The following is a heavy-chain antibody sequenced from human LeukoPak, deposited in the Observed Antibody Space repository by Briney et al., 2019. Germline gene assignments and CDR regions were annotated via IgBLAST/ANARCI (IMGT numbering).Heavy chain of an antibody. CDR3: VGFALTSILDH. CDR1: GYKLTNNW. Sequence: GESLKISCKISGYKLTNNWIGWVRQVPGKGLEWMGLIYPGYSDAKYSPSFQGQVTLSVDASISTAYLQLSGLRASDTAIYYCVGFALTSILDHWGQGTLVTVSS. V-gene: IGHV5-51*01. D-gene: IGHD2-2*01. CDR2: IYPGYSDA. J-gene: IGHJ5*02.